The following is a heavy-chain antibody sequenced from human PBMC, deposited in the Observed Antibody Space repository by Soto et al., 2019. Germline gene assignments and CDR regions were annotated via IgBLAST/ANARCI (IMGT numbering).Heavy chain of an antibody. CDR2: FDPEDGET. CDR1: GYTLTELS. D-gene: IGHD3-22*01. CDR3: ATFRRPDYDSSGYYPAEYFQH. Sequence: ASVKVSCKVSGYTLTELSMHWVRQAPGKGLEWMGGFDPEDGETIYAQKFQGRVTMTEDTSTDTAYMELSSLRSEDTAVYYCATFRRPDYDSSGYYPAEYFQHWGQGTLVTVSS. J-gene: IGHJ1*01. V-gene: IGHV1-24*01.